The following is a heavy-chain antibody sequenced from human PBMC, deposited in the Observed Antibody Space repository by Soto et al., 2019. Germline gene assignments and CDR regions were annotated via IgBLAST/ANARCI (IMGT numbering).Heavy chain of an antibody. CDR3: ARGPERWLQLRYYFDY. D-gene: IGHD5-12*01. CDR2: INHSGST. Sequence: SETLSLTCAVYGGSFSCYYWSWIRQPPGKGLEWIGEINHSGSTNYNPSLKSRVTISVDTSKNQFSLKLSSVTDADTAVYYCARGPERWLQLRYYFDYWGQGTLVTVS. V-gene: IGHV4-34*01. J-gene: IGHJ4*02. CDR1: GGSFSCYY.